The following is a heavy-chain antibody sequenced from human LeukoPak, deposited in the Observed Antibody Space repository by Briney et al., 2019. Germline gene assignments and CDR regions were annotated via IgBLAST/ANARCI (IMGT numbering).Heavy chain of an antibody. V-gene: IGHV3-64*01. CDR2: ISSDGGST. D-gene: IGHD2-2*01. CDR1: GFTFYNYA. CDR3: AREPSLCGSTSCYGPAFEY. Sequence: GGSLRLSCGASGFTFYNYAMHWVRQAPGKGLEYVSAISSDGGSTYYANSVKGRFTISRDNSKNTLYLQMGSLRAEDMAVYYCAREPSLCGSTSCYGPAFEYWGQGTLVTVSS. J-gene: IGHJ4*02.